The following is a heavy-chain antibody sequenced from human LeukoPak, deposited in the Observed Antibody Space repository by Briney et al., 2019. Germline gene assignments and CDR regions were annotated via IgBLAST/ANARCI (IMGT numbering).Heavy chain of an antibody. V-gene: IGHV3-30*02. CDR2: ILSDGSTK. D-gene: IGHD3-10*01. J-gene: IGHJ5*01. CDR1: GIAFNQYS. Sequence: HPGGSLRLSCTASGIAFNQYSMHWVRQAPGKGLEWVAFILSDGSTKYYEDSVKGRFSISRDNSNKTLYLQMNSLSAEDTGMYYCATPPYGTDTYGSWFESWGQGTLVTVSS. CDR3: ATPPYGTDTYGSWFES.